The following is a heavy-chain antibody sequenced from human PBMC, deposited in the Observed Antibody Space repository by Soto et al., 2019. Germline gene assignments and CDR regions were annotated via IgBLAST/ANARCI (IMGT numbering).Heavy chain of an antibody. J-gene: IGHJ4*02. Sequence: SVKVSCKTSGYTFTSYGISWVRQAPGQGLEWMGRIIPILGIANYAQKFQGRVTITADKSTSTAYMELSSLRSEDTAVYYCARVDGYNSFDYWGQGTLVTVSS. V-gene: IGHV1-69*04. CDR1: GYTFTSYG. CDR3: ARVDGYNSFDY. CDR2: IIPILGIA. D-gene: IGHD5-12*01.